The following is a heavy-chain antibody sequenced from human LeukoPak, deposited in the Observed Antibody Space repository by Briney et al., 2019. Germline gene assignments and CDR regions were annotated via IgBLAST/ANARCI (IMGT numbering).Heavy chain of an antibody. Sequence: KPSGTLSLTCTVSGGSISSNSYYWGWIRQPPGKGREWIGSIFYSGITLYNPSLKSRVTTSVDTSKNHFSLRLSSVTAADTAVYYCARVSRSNSSSWSLIVSYFDYWGQGTLVTVSS. CDR3: ARVSRSNSSSWSLIVSYFDY. CDR1: GGSISSNSYY. D-gene: IGHD6-13*01. CDR2: IFYSGIT. V-gene: IGHV4-39*07. J-gene: IGHJ4*02.